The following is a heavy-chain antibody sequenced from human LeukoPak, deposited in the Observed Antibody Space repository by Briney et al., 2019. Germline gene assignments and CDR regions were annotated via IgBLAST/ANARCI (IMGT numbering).Heavy chain of an antibody. CDR1: GFTFSSYW. CDR2: INHNGNVN. D-gene: IGHD3-16*01. J-gene: IGHJ6*02. CDR3: ARGGGLDV. V-gene: IGHV3-7*03. Sequence: GGSLRLSCAASGFTFSSYWMNWARQAPGKGLEWVASINHNGNVNFYVDPVKGRFTISRDNAKNSLYLQMSNLRAEDTAVYFCARGGGLDVWGQGATVTVSS.